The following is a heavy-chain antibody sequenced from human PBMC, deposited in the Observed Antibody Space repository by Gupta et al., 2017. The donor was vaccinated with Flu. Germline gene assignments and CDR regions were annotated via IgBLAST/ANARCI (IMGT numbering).Heavy chain of an antibody. CDR3: ARGWGRQWLVSFHSFDY. Sequence: EVQLVESGGGLVKPGGSLRLSCAASGFTFSSYSMNWVRQAPGKGLEWVSSISSSSSYIYYADSVKGRVTISRDNAKNSLYLQMNSLRAEETAVYYCARGWGRQWLVSFHSFDYWGQGTLVTVSS. CDR2: ISSSSSYI. V-gene: IGHV3-21*01. CDR1: GFTFSSYS. D-gene: IGHD6-19*01. J-gene: IGHJ4*02.